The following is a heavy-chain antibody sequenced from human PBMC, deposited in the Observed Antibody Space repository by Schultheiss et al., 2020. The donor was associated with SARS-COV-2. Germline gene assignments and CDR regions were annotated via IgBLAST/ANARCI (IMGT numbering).Heavy chain of an antibody. V-gene: IGHV4-34*01. J-gene: IGHJ1*01. D-gene: IGHD6-13*01. CDR1: GGSFSGYY. CDR3: ASLQIGYSSSWEYFQH. CDR2: INHSGST. Sequence: SQTLSLTCAVYGGSFSGYYWSWIRQPPGKGLEWIGEINHSGSTNYNPSLKSRVTISVDKSKNQFSLKLSSVTAADTAVYYCASLQIGYSSSWEYFQHWGQGTLVTVSS.